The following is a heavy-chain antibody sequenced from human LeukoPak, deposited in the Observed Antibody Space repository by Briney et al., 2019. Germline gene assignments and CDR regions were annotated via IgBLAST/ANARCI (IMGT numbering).Heavy chain of an antibody. CDR3: ARERGGDDGAFDI. V-gene: IGHV4-38-2*02. CDR2: IYHSGST. D-gene: IGHD2-21*02. CDR1: GYSISSGYY. Sequence: PSETLSLTCTVSGYSISSGYYWGWLRQPPGKGLEWIGSIYHSGSTYYNPSLKSRVTISVDTSKNQFSLKLSSVTAADTAVYYCARERGGDDGAFDIWGQGTMVTVSS. J-gene: IGHJ3*02.